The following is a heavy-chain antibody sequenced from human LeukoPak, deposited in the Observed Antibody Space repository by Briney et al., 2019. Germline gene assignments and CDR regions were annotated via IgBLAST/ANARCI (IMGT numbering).Heavy chain of an antibody. CDR2: IYSSGIT. CDR3: ANVFRADVGAGEASFDY. J-gene: IGHJ4*02. V-gene: IGHV4-59*01. D-gene: IGHD7-27*01. Sequence: SETLSLTCTVSGASMTNYYWSWIRQPPGKGLEWIAYIYSSGITHYNPSLKSRVTISIDMSKKQFSLKLSSATAADTALYYCANVFRADVGAGEASFDYWGEGILVTVSS. CDR1: GASMTNYY.